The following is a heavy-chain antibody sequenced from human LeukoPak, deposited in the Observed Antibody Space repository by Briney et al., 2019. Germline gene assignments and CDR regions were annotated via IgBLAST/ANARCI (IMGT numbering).Heavy chain of an antibody. Sequence: SETLSLTCTVSGGSISSYYWSWIRQPPGKGLERIGYIYYSGSTNYNPSLKSRVTISVDTSKNQFSLKLSSVTAADTAVYYCARGEVFGDLFYYYYMDVWGKGTTVTVSS. CDR1: GGSISSYY. CDR3: ARGEVFGDLFYYYYMDV. V-gene: IGHV4-59*01. D-gene: IGHD3-10*02. J-gene: IGHJ6*03. CDR2: IYYSGST.